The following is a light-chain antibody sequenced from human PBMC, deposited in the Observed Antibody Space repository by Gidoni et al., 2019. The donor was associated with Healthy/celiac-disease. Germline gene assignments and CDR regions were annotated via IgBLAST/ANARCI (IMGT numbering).Light chain of an antibody. CDR2: TAS. CDR1: QSISSW. CDR3: QQYNSYSET. Sequence: DIQMTQSPSTLSASVGDRVTITCRASQSISSWLAWYQQKPGNAPQLLIYTASSLESGVPSRFSGSGSGTEFTLTISSLQPDDFATYYCQQYNSYSETCGQGTKVEL. J-gene: IGKJ1*01. V-gene: IGKV1-5*03.